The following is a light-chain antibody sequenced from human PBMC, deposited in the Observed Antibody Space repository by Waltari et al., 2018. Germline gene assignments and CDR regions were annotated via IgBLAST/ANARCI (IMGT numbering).Light chain of an antibody. J-gene: IGKJ2*01. CDR1: QSVLYSSNNKNY. Sequence: DIVMTQSPDSLAVSLGERATINCKSSQSVLYSSNNKNYLAWYQQKPGQPPKLLFYWASTRASGVPDRFSGSGSGTDFTLTISSLQAEDVAVYYCQQYYSTLYTFGQGTKVEIK. V-gene: IGKV4-1*01. CDR3: QQYYSTLYT. CDR2: WAS.